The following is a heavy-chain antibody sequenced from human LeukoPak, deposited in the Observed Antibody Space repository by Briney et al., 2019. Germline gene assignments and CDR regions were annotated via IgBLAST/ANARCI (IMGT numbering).Heavy chain of an antibody. Sequence: SESLSLACSVAGGSVGSDYWRWGRETPGKGVGRGGGVYYRGRANYKTSLKSRVKISVDKCKKQYSLKLSDVCAAGTAVYYFATETIGYYDGSGRGWFDPWGQGTLVPVSS. CDR3: ATETIGYYDGSGRGWFDP. CDR1: GGSVGSDY. V-gene: IGHV4-59*02. CDR2: VYYRGRA. J-gene: IGHJ5*02. D-gene: IGHD3-22*01.